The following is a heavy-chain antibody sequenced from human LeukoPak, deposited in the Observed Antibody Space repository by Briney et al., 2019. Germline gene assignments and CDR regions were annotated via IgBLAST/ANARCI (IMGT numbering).Heavy chain of an antibody. J-gene: IGHJ4*02. CDR1: GFTFSSYA. Sequence: GGSLRLSCAASGFTFSSYAMHWVRQAPGKGLERVAVISYDGSNKYYADSVKDRFTISRDNSKNTLYLQMNSLRAEDTAVYYCARDRRTLHGAADYWGQGTLVTVSS. V-gene: IGHV3-30*04. CDR3: ARDRRTLHGAADY. CDR2: ISYDGSNK. D-gene: IGHD4-11*01.